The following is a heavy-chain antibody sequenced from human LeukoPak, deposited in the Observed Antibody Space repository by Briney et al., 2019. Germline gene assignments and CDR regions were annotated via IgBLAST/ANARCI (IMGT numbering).Heavy chain of an antibody. CDR3: ARDMRQQLVQQGDFDY. J-gene: IGHJ4*02. CDR1: GFTSSDYY. D-gene: IGHD6-13*01. Sequence: GGSLRLSCAASGFTSSDYYMSWIRQAPGKGLEWVSYISSSGSTIYYADSVKGRFSISRDNAKNSLYLQMNSLRAEDTAVYYCARDMRQQLVQQGDFDYWGQGTLVTVCS. V-gene: IGHV3-11*01. CDR2: ISSSGSTI.